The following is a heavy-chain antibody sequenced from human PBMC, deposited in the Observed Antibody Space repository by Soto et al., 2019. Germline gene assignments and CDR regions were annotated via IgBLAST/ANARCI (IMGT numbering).Heavy chain of an antibody. V-gene: IGHV1-69*01. D-gene: IGHD3-22*01. Sequence: QVQLVQSGAEVKKPGSSVKVSCKASGGTFSSYAISWVRQAPGQGLEWMGGIIPIFGTANYAQKFQGRVTITADESTSTAYMELSSLRSDDTAVYYCARDSYPVTYYYDSSGSPSGYWGQGTLVTVSS. CDR3: ARDSYPVTYYYDSSGSPSGY. CDR1: GGTFSSYA. J-gene: IGHJ4*01. CDR2: IIPIFGTA.